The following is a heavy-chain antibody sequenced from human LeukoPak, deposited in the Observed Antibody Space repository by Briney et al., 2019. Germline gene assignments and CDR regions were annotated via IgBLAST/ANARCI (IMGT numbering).Heavy chain of an antibody. CDR3: ARGGSYYEPFDY. D-gene: IGHD1-26*01. CDR1: GGSISSYY. CDR2: IYDSGST. J-gene: IGHJ4*02. Sequence: PSETLSLTCSVHGGSISSYYCGWIRQPPGKGLEWIGYIYDSGSTNYNPSLKSRVTISVDTSKNQFSLKLSSVTAADTAVYYCARGGSYYEPFDYWGQGTLVTVSS. V-gene: IGHV4-59*01.